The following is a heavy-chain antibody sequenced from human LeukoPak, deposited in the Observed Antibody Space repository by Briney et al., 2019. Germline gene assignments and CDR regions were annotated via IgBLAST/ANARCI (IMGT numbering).Heavy chain of an antibody. CDR1: GYYFTDYW. D-gene: IGHD2-21*02. V-gene: IGHV5-51*01. CDR2: IYPGDSDT. CDR3: ARTYCGGDCYYTYFDY. Sequence: GESLKISCKTSGYYFTDYWIAWVRQMPGEGLEWMGIIYPGDSDTRYSPSFQGKVTISSDKSINTLYLQWSSLKASDTAMYYCARTYCGGDCYYTYFDYWGQGTLVTVSS. J-gene: IGHJ4*02.